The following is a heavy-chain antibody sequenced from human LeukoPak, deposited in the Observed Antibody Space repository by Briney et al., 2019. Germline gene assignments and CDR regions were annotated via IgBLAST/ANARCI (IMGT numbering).Heavy chain of an antibody. D-gene: IGHD5-18*01. CDR2: LYGNMRT. V-gene: IGHV4-59*11. CDR1: GDSISSHY. Sequence: SETLPLTCTVSGDSISSHYWGWLRQPPGKGLEWIAYLYGNMRTKDNPSLKGRVTLSADTSKNQHSLRLSSVTAADTAVYYCATIKRGDVYGYFDFWGQGILVTVSS. CDR3: ATIKRGDVYGYFDF. J-gene: IGHJ4*02.